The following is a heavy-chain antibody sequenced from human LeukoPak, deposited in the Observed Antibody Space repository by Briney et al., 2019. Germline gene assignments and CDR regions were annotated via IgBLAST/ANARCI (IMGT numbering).Heavy chain of an antibody. J-gene: IGHJ6*02. D-gene: IGHD3-10*01. CDR2: ISAYNGNT. Sequence: GASVKVSCKASGYTSTSYGISWVRQAPGQGLEWMGWISAYNGNTNHAQKLQGRVTMTTDTSTSTAYMELRSLRSDDTAVYYCARGGPYGSDYYYGMDVWGQGTTVTVSS. V-gene: IGHV1-18*01. CDR1: GYTSTSYG. CDR3: ARGGPYGSDYYYGMDV.